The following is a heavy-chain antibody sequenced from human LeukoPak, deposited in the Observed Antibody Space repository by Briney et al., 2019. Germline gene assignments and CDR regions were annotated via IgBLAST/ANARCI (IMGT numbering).Heavy chain of an antibody. V-gene: IGHV1-69*04. Sequence: ASVKVSCKASGGTFSSYAISWVRQAPGQGLEWMGRIIPILGIANYAQKFQGRATITADKSTSTAYMELSSLRSEDTAVYYCATVVPAAYFDYWGQGTLVTVSS. CDR3: ATVVPAAYFDY. D-gene: IGHD2-2*01. CDR2: IIPILGIA. J-gene: IGHJ4*02. CDR1: GGTFSSYA.